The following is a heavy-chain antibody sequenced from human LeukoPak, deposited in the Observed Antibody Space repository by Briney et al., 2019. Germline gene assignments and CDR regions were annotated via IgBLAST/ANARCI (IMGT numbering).Heavy chain of an antibody. CDR1: GFTFSSYS. J-gene: IGHJ4*02. D-gene: IGHD3-10*01. Sequence: VGSLRLSCAASGFTFSSYSMNWVRQAPGRGLEWVSSISSSATKTYYADSVMGRFTISRDNAKNSLSLQMNSLRAEDTAVYYCATAGDSSSYPIYYFDYWGQGTLVTVSS. V-gene: IGHV3-21*01. CDR2: ISSSATKT. CDR3: ATAGDSSSYPIYYFDY.